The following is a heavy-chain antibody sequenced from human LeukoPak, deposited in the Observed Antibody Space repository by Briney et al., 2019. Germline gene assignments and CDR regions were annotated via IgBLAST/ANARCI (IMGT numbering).Heavy chain of an antibody. CDR3: ARTLSGDYSARDV. V-gene: IGHV4-59*08. J-gene: IGHJ6*02. CDR1: GGSINIFY. D-gene: IGHD1-26*01. CDR2: TSYSGST. Sequence: PSETLSLTCAVSGGSINIFYWSCVRQPPGKGLEWIGYTSYSGSTNYNPSLKSRVTMSVDTSTDQFSLRLISVTAADTAVYYCARTLSGDYSARDVWGRGTTVTVSS.